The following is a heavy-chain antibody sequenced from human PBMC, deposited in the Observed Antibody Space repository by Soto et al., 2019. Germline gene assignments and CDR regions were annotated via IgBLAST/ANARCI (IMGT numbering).Heavy chain of an antibody. CDR1: GGSFSGYY. D-gene: IGHD2-2*02. V-gene: IGHV4-34*01. J-gene: IGHJ5*02. Sequence: QVQLQQWGAGLLKPSETLSLTCAVYGGSFSGYYWIWIRQPPGQGLEWIGEINHSGSSNYNPSLKSRVTISVDTSKNQCSLKLSSVTAAATAVYYCARNLHNIVVVPAAIKFGFDPWGQGTLVTVSS. CDR3: ARNLHNIVVVPAAIKFGFDP. CDR2: INHSGSS.